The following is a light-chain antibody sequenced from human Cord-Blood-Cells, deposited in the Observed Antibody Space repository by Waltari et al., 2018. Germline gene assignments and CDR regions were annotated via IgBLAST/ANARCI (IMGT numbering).Light chain of an antibody. CDR2: DAS. CDR1: QSVSSY. CDR3: QQRSNWPPLT. Sequence: EIVLTQSPATLSLSPGERATLSCRASQSVSSYLAWYQQKPGQAPRLLIYDASNMATGIPARFSGSGSATDFTLTICSLEPEDFAVYYCQQRSNWPPLTFGGGTKVEIK. V-gene: IGKV3-11*01. J-gene: IGKJ4*01.